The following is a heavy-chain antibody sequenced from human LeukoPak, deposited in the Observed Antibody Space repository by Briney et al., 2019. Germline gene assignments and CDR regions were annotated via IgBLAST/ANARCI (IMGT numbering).Heavy chain of an antibody. V-gene: IGHV4-4*07. J-gene: IGHJ4*02. CDR2: IDGSGNT. D-gene: IGHD5-12*01. CDR3: ARGSSATYFVY. CDR1: GGSITGHY. Sequence: SETLSLTCSVSGGSITGHYWSWVRQPAGKGLEWIGRIDGSGNTHYSPSLESRLTMSVDTSKNQFSLNLNSLTAADTAIYYCARGSSATYFVYWGQGILVTVSS.